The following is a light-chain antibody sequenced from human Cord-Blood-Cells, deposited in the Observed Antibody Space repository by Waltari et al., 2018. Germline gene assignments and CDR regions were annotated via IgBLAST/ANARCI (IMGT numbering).Light chain of an antibody. CDR2: QDS. J-gene: IGLJ2*01. V-gene: IGLV3-1*01. CDR1: KLGDQY. Sequence: SYELTQTPSVSVSPGQTASITCSGAKLGDQYACWYQQKPGQSPVLVIYQDSKRPSGIPERFSGSNSGNTATLTISGTQAMDEADYFCQAWDSSTVVFGGGTKLTVL. CDR3: QAWDSSTVV.